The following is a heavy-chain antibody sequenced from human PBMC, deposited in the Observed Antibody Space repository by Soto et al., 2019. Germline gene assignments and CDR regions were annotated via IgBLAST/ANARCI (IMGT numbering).Heavy chain of an antibody. D-gene: IGHD3-22*01. Sequence: PSETLSLTCTVSGGSISSYYWSWIRQPAGNGLEWIGRIYTSGSTNYNPSLKSRVTMSVDTSKNQFSLKLSSVTAADTAVYYCARDNTRNYYDSSGYYPDAFDIWGQGTMVTV. CDR2: IYTSGST. V-gene: IGHV4-4*07. J-gene: IGHJ3*02. CDR1: GGSISSYY. CDR3: ARDNTRNYYDSSGYYPDAFDI.